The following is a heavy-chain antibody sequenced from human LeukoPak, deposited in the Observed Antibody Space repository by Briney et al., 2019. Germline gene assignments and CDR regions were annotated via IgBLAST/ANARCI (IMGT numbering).Heavy chain of an antibody. V-gene: IGHV3-23*01. Sequence: GGSLRLSCAASGFTFSSYAMSWVRQSPGKGLEWVSAVSGSGGNTYYADSVKGRFTISRDSTMNTLYLQMNSLRAEDTAVYYCAKVPNWYFDLWGRGTLVTVSS. CDR2: VSGSGGNT. CDR1: GFTFSSYA. CDR3: AKVPNWYFDL. J-gene: IGHJ2*01.